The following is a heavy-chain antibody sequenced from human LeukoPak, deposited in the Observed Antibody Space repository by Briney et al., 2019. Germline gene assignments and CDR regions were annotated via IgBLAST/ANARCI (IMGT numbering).Heavy chain of an antibody. J-gene: IGHJ5*02. V-gene: IGHV3-49*04. CDR3: TIRGRPHDTAGHWFDP. CDR1: GFTFGVCA. D-gene: IGHD6-13*01. CDR2: LRPKVYDATT. Sequence: PVRSVRLSCAAFGFTFGVCAMSWARQAPGEGLEWVGLLRPKVYDATTEFAASVKGRFTISRDDSKTIAYLQMNSLKTEDTAVYYCTIRGRPHDTAGHWFDPWGQGALVTVSS.